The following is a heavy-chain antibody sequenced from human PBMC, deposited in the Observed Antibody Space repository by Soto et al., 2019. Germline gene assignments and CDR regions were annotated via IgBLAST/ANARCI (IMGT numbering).Heavy chain of an antibody. Sequence: SETLSLTCSVSGDSISSSGYYWSWIRQRPGKGLEWIGNIYYSGSSYNNPSLKSRVTISVNTSKNQFSLNLRSVTAADTAVYYCARYRREAVAGYTLDNWGQGILVTVSS. CDR1: GDSISSSGYY. J-gene: IGHJ4*02. CDR3: ARYRREAVAGYTLDN. V-gene: IGHV4-31*03. D-gene: IGHD6-13*01. CDR2: IYYSGSS.